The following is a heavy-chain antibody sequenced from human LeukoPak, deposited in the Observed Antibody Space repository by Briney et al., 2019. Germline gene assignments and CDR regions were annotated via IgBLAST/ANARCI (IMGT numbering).Heavy chain of an antibody. CDR1: GGSISSYY. Sequence: SETLSLTRTVSGGSISSYYWSWIRQPPGKGLEWIGYICYSGSTKYNPSLKSRVTISVDASKTQFSLKLNSVTAADTAVYYCARGSRELYYFDYWGQGTLVTVSS. D-gene: IGHD1-7*01. V-gene: IGHV4-59*01. J-gene: IGHJ4*02. CDR2: ICYSGST. CDR3: ARGSRELYYFDY.